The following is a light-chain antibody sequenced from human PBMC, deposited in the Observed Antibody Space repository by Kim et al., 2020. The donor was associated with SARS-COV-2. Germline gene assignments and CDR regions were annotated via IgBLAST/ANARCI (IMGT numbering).Light chain of an antibody. J-gene: IGKJ3*01. V-gene: IGKV2-28*01. CDR2: LGF. CDR3: MQSLQTPC. CDR1: QSLLHANGYTY. Sequence: DIVLTQSPLSLSVTPGEPASISCRSTQSLLHANGYTYLDWYLQKPGQSPQALIFLGFNRASGVPDRFSASGSGTEFTLKISRVEAEDVGVYYCMQSLQTPCFGPGTKVDIK.